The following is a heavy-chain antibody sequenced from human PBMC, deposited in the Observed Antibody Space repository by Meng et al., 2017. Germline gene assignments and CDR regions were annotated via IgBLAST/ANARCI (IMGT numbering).Heavy chain of an antibody. Sequence: PLGTGILKLPGTLSSTRSVYGGSFSGYSWSWTRQPPGKALEWIGEINHNGSTNYNPSLKSRVTMSLDTSKNQFSLRLSSVTAADTAVYYCARSHSVTIVAFDYWGQGTLVTVSS. V-gene: IGHV4-34*01. CDR3: ARSHSVTIVAFDY. CDR2: INHNGST. D-gene: IGHD4-17*01. J-gene: IGHJ4*02. CDR1: GGSFSGYS.